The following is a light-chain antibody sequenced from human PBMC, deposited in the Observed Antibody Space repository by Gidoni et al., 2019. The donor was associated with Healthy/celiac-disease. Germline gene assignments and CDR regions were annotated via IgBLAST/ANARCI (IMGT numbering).Light chain of an antibody. CDR2: WAS. V-gene: IGKV4-1*01. CDR3: QQYYSTVS. J-gene: IGKJ4*01. Sequence: DIVMTQSPDSLAVSLCERATINCKSSQSVLYSSNNKNYLDWYQQKQGQPPKLLIYWASTRESGVPGRFSGSGSGTDFTLTISSLPAEDVAVYYCQQYYSTVSFGGGTKVEIK. CDR1: QSVLYSSNNKNY.